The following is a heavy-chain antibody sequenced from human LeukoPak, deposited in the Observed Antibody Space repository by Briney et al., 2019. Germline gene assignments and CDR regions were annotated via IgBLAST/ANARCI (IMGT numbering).Heavy chain of an antibody. CDR2: IWYDGSNE. D-gene: IGHD6-13*01. Sequence: GGSLRLSCAASGFTFSSYGMHWVRQAPGKGLELVANIWYDGSNEYYAGSVTGRFTISRDNSKNTLYLQMNSLRVEDTAVYYCARDRERAADLGYWGQGSLVTVSS. CDR1: GFTFSSYG. CDR3: ARDRERAADLGY. J-gene: IGHJ4*02. V-gene: IGHV3-33*01.